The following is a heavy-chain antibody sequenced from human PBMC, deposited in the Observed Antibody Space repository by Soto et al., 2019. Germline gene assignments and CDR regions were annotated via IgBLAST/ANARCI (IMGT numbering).Heavy chain of an antibody. CDR2: MSHSGGT. J-gene: IGHJ3*02. D-gene: IGHD1-1*01. CDR3: ESVERGTATSVVDALAI. Sequence: QVQLQQWGAGLLKPSETLSLTCAVYGGFVTSGSYYWSWIRQPPGKGLEWIGEMSHSGGTHFNPSLKSRVTISVVTSNNHFTLKMSSVTAADTALDYCESVERGTATSVVDALAIWWPGTMVTVSS. CDR1: GGFVTSGSYY. V-gene: IGHV4-34*01.